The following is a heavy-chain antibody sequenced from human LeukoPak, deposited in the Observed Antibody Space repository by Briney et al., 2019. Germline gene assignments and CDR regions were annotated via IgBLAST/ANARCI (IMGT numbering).Heavy chain of an antibody. V-gene: IGHV3-21*01. CDR2: ISSSSSYI. D-gene: IGHD6-6*01. J-gene: IGHJ4*02. CDR3: ARDSTREVAAPSYFDY. CDR1: GFTFSSYS. Sequence: NTGGSLRLSCAASGFTFSSYSMNWVRQAPGKGLEWVSSISSSSSYIYYADSVKGRFTISRDNAENSLYLQMNSLRAEDTAVYYCARDSTREVAAPSYFDYWGQGTLVTVSS.